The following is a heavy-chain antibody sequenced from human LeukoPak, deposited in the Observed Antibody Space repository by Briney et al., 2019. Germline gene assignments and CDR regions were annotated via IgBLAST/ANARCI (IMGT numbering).Heavy chain of an antibody. V-gene: IGHV3-74*01. CDR2: INSDGSST. D-gene: IGHD4-17*01. CDR1: GFTFSSYW. Sequence: GGSLRLSCAASGFTFSSYWMHWVRHAPGKGLVWVSRINSDGSSTSYADSVKGRFTISRDNAKNTLYLQMNSLRAEDTAVYYCARVNGDPDGRRYWFDPWGQGTLVTVSS. CDR3: ARVNGDPDGRRYWFDP. J-gene: IGHJ5*02.